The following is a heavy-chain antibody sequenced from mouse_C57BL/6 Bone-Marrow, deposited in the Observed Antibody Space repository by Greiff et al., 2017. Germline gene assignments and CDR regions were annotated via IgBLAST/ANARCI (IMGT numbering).Heavy chain of an antibody. CDR2: INPNNGGT. V-gene: IGHV1-18*01. Sequence: VQLKQSGPELVKPGASVKIPCKASGYTFTDYNMDWVKQSHGKSLEWIGDINPNNGGTIYNQKFKGKATLTVDKSSSTAYMELRSLTSEDTAVYYCARWGTDYCWYFDVWGTGTTVTVSS. CDR3: ARWGTDYCWYFDV. D-gene: IGHD2-13*01. CDR1: GYTFTDYN. J-gene: IGHJ1*03.